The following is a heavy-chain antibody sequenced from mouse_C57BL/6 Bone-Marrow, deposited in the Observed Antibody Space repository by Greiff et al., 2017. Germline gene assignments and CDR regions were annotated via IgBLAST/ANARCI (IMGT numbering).Heavy chain of an antibody. Sequence: EVQLVESGGGLVKPGGSLKLSCAASGFTFSDYGMHWVRQAPEKGLEWVAYISSGSSTIYYADTVKGRFTISRDNAKNTLFLQMSSVMSEDTAMYYCARRWLLRIYYAMDYWGQGTSVTVSS. D-gene: IGHD2-3*01. CDR1: GFTFSDYG. V-gene: IGHV5-17*01. CDR2: ISSGSSTI. CDR3: ARRWLLRIYYAMDY. J-gene: IGHJ4*01.